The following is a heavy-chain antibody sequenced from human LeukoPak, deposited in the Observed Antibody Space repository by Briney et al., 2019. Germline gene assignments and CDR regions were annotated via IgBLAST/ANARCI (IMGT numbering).Heavy chain of an antibody. CDR2: MNPNSDNT. V-gene: IGHV1-8*01. CDR1: GYTFTSYD. Sequence: GASVKVSCKASGYTFTSYDIHWVRQATGQGLEWMGWMNPNSDNTGYAQKFQGRVTMTRNTSISTAYMELSSLRSEDTAVYYCARHPGSAHYYYYYMDVWGKGTTVTVSS. CDR3: ARHPGSAHYYYYYMDV. D-gene: IGHD1-14*01. J-gene: IGHJ6*03.